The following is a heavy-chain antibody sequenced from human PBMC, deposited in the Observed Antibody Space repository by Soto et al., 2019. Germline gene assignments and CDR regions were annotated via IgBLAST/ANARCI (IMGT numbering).Heavy chain of an antibody. CDR3: ARIPSP. V-gene: IGHV4-30-2*01. J-gene: IGHJ5*02. CDR2: IYHSGST. Sequence: SETLSLTCCVSGGSISNYYWSWIRQPPGKGLEWIGYIYHSGSTYYNPSLKSRVTISVDRSKNQFSLKLSSVTAADTAVYYCARIPSPWGQGTLVTVSS. D-gene: IGHD2-21*01. CDR1: GGSISNYY.